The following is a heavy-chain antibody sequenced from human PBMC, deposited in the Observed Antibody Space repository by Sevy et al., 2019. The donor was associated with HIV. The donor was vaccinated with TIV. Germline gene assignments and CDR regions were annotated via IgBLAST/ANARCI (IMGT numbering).Heavy chain of an antibody. D-gene: IGHD2-15*01. CDR3: AIKEAFCNSGSCYFDY. CDR2: ISGSGAST. V-gene: IGHV3-23*01. CDR1: GITFSNYA. Sequence: GGSLRLSCAASGITFSNYAMSWVRQAPGKGLEWVSAISGSGASTYYADSVKGRFTISRDNSKNTLYLQMNSLRAEDTAVYYCAIKEAFCNSGSCYFDYWGQGTLVTVSS. J-gene: IGHJ4*02.